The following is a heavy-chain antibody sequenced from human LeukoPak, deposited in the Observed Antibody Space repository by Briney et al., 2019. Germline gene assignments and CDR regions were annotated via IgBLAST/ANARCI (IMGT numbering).Heavy chain of an antibody. CDR2: ISSSSGYK. CDR1: GFIFSDYY. Sequence: PGGSLRLSCAASGFIFSDYYMSWIRQTPEKGLEWRSYISSSSGYKNYADSLKGRFTSSRDNAKNPEYLQMNSLSAEDTAVYYCARQGLYDSSDFWTFQHWGQGTLVTVSS. V-gene: IGHV3-11*06. D-gene: IGHD3/OR15-3a*01. CDR3: ARQGLYDSSDFWTFQH. J-gene: IGHJ1*01.